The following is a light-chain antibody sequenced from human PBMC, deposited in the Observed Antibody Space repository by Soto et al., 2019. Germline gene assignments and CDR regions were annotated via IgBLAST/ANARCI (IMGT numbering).Light chain of an antibody. CDR1: QSISMY. CDR2: AAA. J-gene: IGKJ4*01. V-gene: IGKV1-39*01. CDR3: QQSYSFPLT. Sequence: DIQMTQSPSSLSASVGDRVTITCRASQSISMYLNWYQQKPGKAPKLLIFAAASLQGGVPSRFRGTRSGTDFTLTISSLEPEDSASYYCQQSYSFPLTFGGGTKVEIK.